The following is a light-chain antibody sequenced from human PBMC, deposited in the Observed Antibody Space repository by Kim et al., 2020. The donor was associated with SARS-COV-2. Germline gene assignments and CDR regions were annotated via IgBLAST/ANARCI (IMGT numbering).Light chain of an antibody. CDR1: KWGNEY. Sequence: SYELTQPPSVSVSPGQTASITCSGKKWGNEYAWWYQQKPGQSPVMVIFQDDRRPSGIPERFSGSNSGNTATLTISGTQATDEADYYCQAWDGRHVVFGGGTQLTVL. J-gene: IGLJ2*01. CDR2: QDD. CDR3: QAWDGRHVV. V-gene: IGLV3-1*01.